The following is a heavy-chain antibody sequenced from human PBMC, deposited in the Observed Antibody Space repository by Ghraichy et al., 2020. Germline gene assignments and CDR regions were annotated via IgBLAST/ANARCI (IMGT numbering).Heavy chain of an antibody. D-gene: IGHD5-18*01. Sequence: GGSLRLSCAASGFTFSSYAMSWVRQAPGKGLEWVSAISGSGGSTYYADSVTGRFTISRDNSKNTLYLQMNSLRAEDTAVYYCAKGDSYALQLIDYWGQGTLVTVSS. J-gene: IGHJ4*02. CDR2: ISGSGGST. CDR1: GFTFSSYA. V-gene: IGHV3-23*01. CDR3: AKGDSYALQLIDY.